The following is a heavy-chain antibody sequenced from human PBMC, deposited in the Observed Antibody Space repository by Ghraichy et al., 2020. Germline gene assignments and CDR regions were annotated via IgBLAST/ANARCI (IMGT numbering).Heavy chain of an antibody. J-gene: IGHJ6*02. D-gene: IGHD4-23*01. CDR1: GFTFSSYS. V-gene: IGHV3-48*02. Sequence: GESLNISCVGSGFTFSSYSMNWVRQSPGKGLEWVSYITGSSRTISYADSVKGRFTISRDNAQNSLYLQMNSLRDEDTAVYYCARGSRVVRFFYYDGMDVWGQGTMVTVSS. CDR3: ARGSRVVRFFYYDGMDV. CDR2: ITGSSRTI.